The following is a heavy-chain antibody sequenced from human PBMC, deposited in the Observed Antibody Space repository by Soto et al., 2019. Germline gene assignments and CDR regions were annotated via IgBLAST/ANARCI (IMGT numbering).Heavy chain of an antibody. Sequence: ASVKVSCKASGYTFTSYGISWVRQAPGQGLEWMGWISAYNGNTNYAQKLQGRVTMTTDTSTSTAYMELRSLRSDDTAVYYCARGRRDGSGRTSYYYYMDVWGKGTTVTVSS. D-gene: IGHD3-10*01. CDR1: GYTFTSYG. J-gene: IGHJ6*03. CDR2: ISAYNGNT. CDR3: ARGRRDGSGRTSYYYYMDV. V-gene: IGHV1-18*01.